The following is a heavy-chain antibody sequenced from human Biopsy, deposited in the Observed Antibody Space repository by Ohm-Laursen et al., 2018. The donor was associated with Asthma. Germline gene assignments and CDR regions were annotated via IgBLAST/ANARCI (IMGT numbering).Heavy chain of an antibody. CDR3: ARTFHFWSPYHAEHYQL. CDR2: IKHDGSEK. CDR1: GFTFGAYC. V-gene: IGHV3-7*01. J-gene: IGHJ1*01. D-gene: IGHD3-3*01. Sequence: GSLRLSCTASGFTFGAYCMSWVRQVPGQGLEWVANIKHDGSEKNHVDSLKGRFTISRDNVKNLLFLQMNSLRAEDTAVYYCARTFHFWSPYHAEHYQLWGQGTLVTVSS.